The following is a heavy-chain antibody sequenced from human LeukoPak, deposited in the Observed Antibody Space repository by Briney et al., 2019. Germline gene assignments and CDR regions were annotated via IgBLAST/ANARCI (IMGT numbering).Heavy chain of an antibody. J-gene: IGHJ4*02. V-gene: IGHV3-23*01. Sequence: GGSLRLSCAASGFTFSSYAMSWVRQAPGKGLEWVSAISGSGGSIYYADSVKGRFTISRDNSKNTLYLQMNSLRAEDTAVYYCATEGGDYVWGSYPKYYFDYWGQGTLVTVSS. D-gene: IGHD3-16*02. CDR1: GFTFSSYA. CDR2: ISGSGGSI. CDR3: ATEGGDYVWGSYPKYYFDY.